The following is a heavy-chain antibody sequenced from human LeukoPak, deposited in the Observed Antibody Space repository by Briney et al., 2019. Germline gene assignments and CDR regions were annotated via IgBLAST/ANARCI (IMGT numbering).Heavy chain of an antibody. J-gene: IGHJ4*02. V-gene: IGHV3-7*01. CDR2: IKQDGSEK. Sequence: PGGSLRLSCAASGFTFTTYYMSWVRQAPGKGLEWVANIKQDGSEKYYVDSVKGRFTISRDNAKNSLFLQMNSLGAEDTAVYYCARGRYCSGAGCQRFDYWGQGTLVTVSS. CDR3: ARGRYCSGAGCQRFDY. D-gene: IGHD2-15*01. CDR1: GFTFTTYY.